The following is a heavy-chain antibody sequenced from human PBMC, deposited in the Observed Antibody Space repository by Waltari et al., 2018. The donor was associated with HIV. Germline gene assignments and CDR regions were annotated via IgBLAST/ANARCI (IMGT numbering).Heavy chain of an antibody. CDR1: GGSFSGYY. CDR2: INDSGSP. D-gene: IGHD1-20*01. Sequence: QVQLRQWGAGLLKPSETLSLTCAVSGGSFSGYYCSWIRHSPGKGLQWLGDINDSGSPNYNMSLKSRLTISLDTSQKQFSLKLSSLTAADAAVYYCARGPRDNLDYWGQGTLVAVSS. J-gene: IGHJ4*02. V-gene: IGHV4-34*01. CDR3: ARGPRDNLDY.